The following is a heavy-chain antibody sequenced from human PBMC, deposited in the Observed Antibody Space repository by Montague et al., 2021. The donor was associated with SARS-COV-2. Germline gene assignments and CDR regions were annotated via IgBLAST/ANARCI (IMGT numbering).Heavy chain of an antibody. CDR2: INHSGST. CDR3: ARIPGINMGWGADY. V-gene: IGHV4-34*01. CDR1: GGSLSGYL. D-gene: IGHD3-10*01. J-gene: IGHJ4*02. Sequence: SETLSLTCAVYGGSLSGYLWTWIRQPPGKGLEWIGEINHSGSTNYNSSLKSRITISVDTSKKQVSLKMKSVTAADTAVYYCARIPGINMGWGADYWGQGTLVTVSS.